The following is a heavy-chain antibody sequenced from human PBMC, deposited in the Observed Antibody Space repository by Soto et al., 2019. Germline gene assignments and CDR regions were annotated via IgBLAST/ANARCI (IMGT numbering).Heavy chain of an antibody. CDR2: IYYSGST. CDR3: AGTPELRFLEWLLFDY. J-gene: IGHJ4*02. V-gene: IGHV4-39*01. D-gene: IGHD3-3*01. CDR1: GGSISSSSYY. Sequence: PSETLSLTCTVSGGSISSSSYYWGWIRQPPGRGLEWIGSIYYSGSTYYNPSLKSRVTISVDTSKNQFSLKLSSVTAADTAVYYCAGTPELRFLEWLLFDYWGQGTXVTVSS.